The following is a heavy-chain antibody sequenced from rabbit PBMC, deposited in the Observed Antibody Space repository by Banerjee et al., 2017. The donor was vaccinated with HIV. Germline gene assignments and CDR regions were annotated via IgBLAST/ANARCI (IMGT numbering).Heavy chain of an antibody. Sequence: QEQLVESGGGLVQPGGSLKLSCKGSGFDFSSYGVSWVRQAPGKGLEWIGYIDPVFGITYYANWVNGRFSISRENAQNTVLLQMTSLTAADTATYFCARDGAGGSYFALWGQGTLVTVS. V-gene: IGHV1S47*01. CDR3: ARDGAGGSYFAL. CDR1: GFDFSSYG. D-gene: IGHD8-1*01. J-gene: IGHJ4*01. CDR2: IDPVFGIT.